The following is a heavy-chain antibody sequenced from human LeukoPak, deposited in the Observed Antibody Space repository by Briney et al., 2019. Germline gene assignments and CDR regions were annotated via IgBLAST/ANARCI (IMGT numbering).Heavy chain of an antibody. Sequence: SVKVSCKASGFTFTSSAVQWVRQARGQRLEWIGWIVVGSGNTNYAQKFQERATITRDMSTSTAYMELSSLRSEDTAVYYCAAGPITMIVVVIPDAFDIWGQGTMVTVSS. CDR1: GFTFTSSA. CDR3: AAGPITMIVVVIPDAFDI. J-gene: IGHJ3*02. CDR2: IVVGSGNT. D-gene: IGHD3-22*01. V-gene: IGHV1-58*01.